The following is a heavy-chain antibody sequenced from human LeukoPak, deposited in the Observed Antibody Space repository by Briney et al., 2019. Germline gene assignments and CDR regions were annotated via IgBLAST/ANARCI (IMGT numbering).Heavy chain of an antibody. CDR2: IIPIFGTA. J-gene: IGHJ3*02. V-gene: IGHV1-69*05. CDR1: GGTFSSYA. D-gene: IGHD2-8*01. Sequence: EASVKVSCKASGGTFSSYAISWVRQAPGQGLEWMGGIIPIFGTANYAQKFQGRVTMTRDMSTSTVYMELSSLRSEDTAVYYCARAGLYYYAFDIWGQGTMVTVSS. CDR3: ARAGLYYYAFDI.